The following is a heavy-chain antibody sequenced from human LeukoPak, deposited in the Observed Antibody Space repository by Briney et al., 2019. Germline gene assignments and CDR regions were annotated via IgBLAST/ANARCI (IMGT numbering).Heavy chain of an antibody. CDR1: GFTFSSYA. D-gene: IGHD3-22*01. V-gene: IGHV3-23*01. CDR3: AKDRDYYDSSGLRETPYYFDY. Sequence: GRSLRLSCAASGFTFSSYAMSWVRQAPGKGLEWVSAISGSGGSTYYADSVKGRFTISRDNSKNTLYLQMNSLRAEDTAVYYCAKDRDYYDSSGLRETPYYFDYWGQGTLVTVSS. CDR2: ISGSGGST. J-gene: IGHJ4*02.